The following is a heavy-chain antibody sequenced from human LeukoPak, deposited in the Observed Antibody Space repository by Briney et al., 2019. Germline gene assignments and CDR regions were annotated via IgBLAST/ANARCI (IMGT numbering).Heavy chain of an antibody. D-gene: IGHD3-10*01. Sequence: GGSLRLSCAASGFTFSNYEMHWVRQAPGKGLEWVSYISSSGSTIYYADSVKGRFTISRDNAKNSLYLQMNSLRAEDTAVYYCAREGPPFYGSGYDYWGQGTLVTVSS. CDR3: AREGPPFYGSGYDY. CDR1: GFTFSNYE. J-gene: IGHJ4*02. V-gene: IGHV3-48*03. CDR2: ISSSGSTI.